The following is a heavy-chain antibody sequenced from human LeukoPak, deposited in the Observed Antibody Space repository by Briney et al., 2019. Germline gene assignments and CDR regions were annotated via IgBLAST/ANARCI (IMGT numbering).Heavy chain of an antibody. V-gene: IGHV1-2*02. J-gene: IGHJ5*02. Sequence: ASVKVSCKASGYTFTSYGISWVRQAPGQGLEWMGWINPNSGGTNYAQKFQGRVTMTRDTSISTAYMGLSRLRSDDTAVYYCARDIVMVTYWFDPWGQGTLVTVSS. CDR1: GYTFTSYG. D-gene: IGHD5-18*01. CDR3: ARDIVMVTYWFDP. CDR2: INPNSGGT.